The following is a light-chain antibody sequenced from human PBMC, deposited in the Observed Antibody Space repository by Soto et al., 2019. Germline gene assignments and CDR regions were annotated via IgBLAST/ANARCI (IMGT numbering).Light chain of an antibody. V-gene: IGKV3-15*01. CDR3: QQYNNWWT. CDR1: QSVSSN. CDR2: GAS. Sequence: EIVMTQTPATLSVSPGERATRSCRASQSVSSNLAWYQQKPGQAPRLLIYGASTRATGIPARFSGSGSGTEFTLTISSLQSEYFAVYYCQQYNNWWTFGQGTKVDIK. J-gene: IGKJ1*01.